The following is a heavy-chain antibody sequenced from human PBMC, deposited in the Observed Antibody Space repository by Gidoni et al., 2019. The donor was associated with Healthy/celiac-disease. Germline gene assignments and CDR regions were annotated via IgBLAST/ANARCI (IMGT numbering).Heavy chain of an antibody. J-gene: IGHJ4*02. Sequence: EVQLVESGGGLVQPGGSLRLSCAAPGLTFSSYWMSWVRQAPGKGLEWVANIKQDGSEKYYVDSVKGRFTISRDNAKNSLYLQMNSLRAEDTAVYYCAREIIKREDYYDSSGYLDYWGQGTLVTVSS. CDR3: AREIIKREDYYDSSGYLDY. D-gene: IGHD3-22*01. CDR1: GLTFSSYW. CDR2: IKQDGSEK. V-gene: IGHV3-7*01.